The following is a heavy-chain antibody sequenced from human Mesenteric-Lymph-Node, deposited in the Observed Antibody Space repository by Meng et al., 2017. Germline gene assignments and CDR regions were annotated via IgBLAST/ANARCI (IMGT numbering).Heavy chain of an antibody. CDR3: AREGAGLLWFGELPRHYYYYGMDV. V-gene: IGHV3-33*01. Sequence: LSLTCAASGFTFSSYGMHWVRQAPGKGLEWVAVIWYDGSNKYYADSVKGRFTISRDNSKNTLYLQMNSLRAEDTAVYYCAREGAGLLWFGELPRHYYYYGMDVWGQGTTVTVSS. CDR1: GFTFSSYG. D-gene: IGHD3-10*01. J-gene: IGHJ6*02. CDR2: IWYDGSNK.